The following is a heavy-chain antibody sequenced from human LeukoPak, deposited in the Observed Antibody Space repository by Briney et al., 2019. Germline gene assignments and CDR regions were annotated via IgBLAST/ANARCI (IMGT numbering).Heavy chain of an antibody. CDR3: ARPEQRGYSSSWSPPALDY. D-gene: IGHD6-13*01. J-gene: IGHJ4*02. Sequence: ASVKVSCKASGYTFTSYYMHWVRQAPGQGLEWMGIINPSGGSTSYAQKFQGRVTITADESTSTAYMELSSLRSEDTAVYYCARPEQRGYSSSWSPPALDYWGQGTLVTVSS. CDR2: INPSGGST. V-gene: IGHV1-46*01. CDR1: GYTFTSYY.